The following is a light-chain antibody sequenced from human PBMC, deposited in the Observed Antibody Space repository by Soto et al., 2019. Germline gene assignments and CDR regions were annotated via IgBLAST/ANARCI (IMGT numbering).Light chain of an antibody. Sequence: EIVLTQSPATLSLFPGERATLSCRASQTVRAYLAWYQQKPGQAPRLLISDASKRATGIPARFSGSGSGTDCSLTISSLEAEDFAVYYCHQRSNWPRTFGGGTKVEIK. V-gene: IGKV3-11*01. J-gene: IGKJ4*01. CDR1: QTVRAY. CDR2: DAS. CDR3: HQRSNWPRT.